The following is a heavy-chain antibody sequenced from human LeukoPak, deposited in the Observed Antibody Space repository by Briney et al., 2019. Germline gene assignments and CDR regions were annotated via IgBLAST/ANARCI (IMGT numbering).Heavy chain of an antibody. Sequence: GESLRLSCAASELTFYTFWMHRVRQVPGKGLVWVARVDRDASNIDYADSVKGRFTVSRDNSKNTLYLEMNSLRVEDTAVYYCAGGGFSGFDRWGQGVLVSVSS. CDR2: VDRDASNI. J-gene: IGHJ4*02. D-gene: IGHD5-12*01. CDR1: ELTFYTFW. CDR3: AGGGFSGFDR. V-gene: IGHV3-74*01.